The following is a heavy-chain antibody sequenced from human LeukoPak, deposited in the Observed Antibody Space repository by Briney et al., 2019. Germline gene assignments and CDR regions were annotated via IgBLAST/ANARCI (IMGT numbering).Heavy chain of an antibody. Sequence: GESLKISCKGSGYSFTSYWIGWVRQMPGKGLEWMGIIYPGDSDTRYSPSFQGQVTISADKSISTAYLQRSSLKASDTAMYYCARHTQPDTAMVYFDYWGQGTLVTVSS. V-gene: IGHV5-51*01. D-gene: IGHD5-18*01. CDR1: GYSFTSYW. J-gene: IGHJ4*02. CDR2: IYPGDSDT. CDR3: ARHTQPDTAMVYFDY.